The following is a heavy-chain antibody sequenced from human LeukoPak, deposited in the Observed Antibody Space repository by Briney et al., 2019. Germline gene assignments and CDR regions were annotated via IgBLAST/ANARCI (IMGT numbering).Heavy chain of an antibody. V-gene: IGHV3-30*02. CDR2: IRYDGSNI. D-gene: IGHD1-7*01. Sequence: GGSLRLSCAASGFTFSSYGMHWVRQAPGKGLEWVAFIRYDGSNIYYADSVKGRFTISRDNSKNTLYLQMNSLRAEDTALYYCAKDHWNYQAPFDYWGQGTLVTISS. J-gene: IGHJ4*02. CDR1: GFTFSSYG. CDR3: AKDHWNYQAPFDY.